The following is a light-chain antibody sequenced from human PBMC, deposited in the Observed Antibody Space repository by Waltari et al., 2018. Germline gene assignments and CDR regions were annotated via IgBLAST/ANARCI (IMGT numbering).Light chain of an antibody. J-gene: IGKJ5*01. V-gene: IGKV1-12*01. CDR3: QQANSFPIT. CDR1: QDISGW. CDR2: DGY. Sequence: DIQMTQSPSSVSASVGDGVTITCRASQDISGWLAWYQQKPGKAPNLLIYDGYSLQSGVPSRFSGSGSGTVFTLTISSLQPEDFATYYCQQANSFPITFGQGTRLEIK.